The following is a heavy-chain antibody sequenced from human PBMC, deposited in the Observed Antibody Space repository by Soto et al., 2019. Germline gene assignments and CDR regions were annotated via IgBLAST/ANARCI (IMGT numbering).Heavy chain of an antibody. CDR3: ARVPYYYGSGSYFFDS. CDR2: INHSGST. CDR1: GGSFSGYY. V-gene: IGHV4-34*01. J-gene: IGHJ4*02. Sequence: SETLSLTCAVYGGSFSGYYWSWIRQPPGKGLEWIGEINHSGSTNYNPSLKSRVTVSIDTSKNQFSLNLTSLTAADTAVYFCARVPYYYGSGSYFFDSWGQGTLVTVSS. D-gene: IGHD3-10*01.